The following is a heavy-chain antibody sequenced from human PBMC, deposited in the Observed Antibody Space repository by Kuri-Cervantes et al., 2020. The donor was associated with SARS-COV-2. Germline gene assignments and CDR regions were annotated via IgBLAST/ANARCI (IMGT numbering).Heavy chain of an antibody. D-gene: IGHD3-22*01. J-gene: IGHJ6*03. CDR1: GGTFSSYA. V-gene: IGHV1-69*13. CDR2: IIPIFGTA. CDR3: ASEAIVAVRGKNYYCDNMDV. Sequence: SVKVSCKASGGTFSSYAISWVRQAPGQGLEWMGRIIPIFGTANYAQKFQGRVTITVDESTSTAYMGLSSLRSEDTAVYYCASEAIVAVRGKNYYCDNMDVWGKGTTVTVSS.